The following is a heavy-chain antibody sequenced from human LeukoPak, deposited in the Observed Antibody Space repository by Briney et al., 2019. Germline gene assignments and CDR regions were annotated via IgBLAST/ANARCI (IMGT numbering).Heavy chain of an antibody. CDR2: ISINGAST. V-gene: IGHV3-64*02. CDR3: ARDAWGSGNYDL. CDR1: GFTFSNYA. D-gene: IGHD3-10*01. J-gene: IGHJ2*01. Sequence: PGGSLTLSCAASGFTFSNYAFHWVRQAPGKGLEYISAISINGASTFYADSGKGRFTISRDNSKNTLYLQMGSLRAEDMTVYYCARDAWGSGNYDLWGRGTLVSVSS.